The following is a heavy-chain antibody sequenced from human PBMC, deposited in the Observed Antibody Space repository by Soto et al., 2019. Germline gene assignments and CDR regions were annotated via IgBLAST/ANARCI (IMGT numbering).Heavy chain of an antibody. CDR1: GFSLSTTGMC. Sequence: SGPTLVNPTQTLTLTCTFSGFSLSTTGMCVSWIRQPPGKALEWLALIDWDDDKYYSTSLKTRLTISKDTSKNQVVLTLTNMDPVDTATYYCARIRGYCSAGSCYFSAVDYWGQGTLVTVSS. CDR3: ARIRGYCSAGSCYFSAVDY. V-gene: IGHV2-70*01. J-gene: IGHJ4*02. CDR2: IDWDDDK. D-gene: IGHD2-15*01.